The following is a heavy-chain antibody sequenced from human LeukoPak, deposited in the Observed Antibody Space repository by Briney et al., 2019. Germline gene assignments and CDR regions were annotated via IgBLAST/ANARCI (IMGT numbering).Heavy chain of an antibody. Sequence: SETLSLTCTVSGGSLSSYYWSWIRQPPGKGLEWIGYIYYSGSTNYNPSPKSRVTISVDTSKNQFSLKLSSVTAADTAVYYCARQSAYYDSSGYYFFYYYYYMDVWGKGTTVTISS. D-gene: IGHD3-22*01. CDR2: IYYSGST. J-gene: IGHJ6*03. CDR3: ARQSAYYDSSGYYFFYYYYYMDV. V-gene: IGHV4-59*01. CDR1: GGSLSSYY.